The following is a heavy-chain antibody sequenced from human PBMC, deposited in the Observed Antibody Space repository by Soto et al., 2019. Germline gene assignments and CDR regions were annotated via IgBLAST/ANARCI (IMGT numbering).Heavy chain of an antibody. V-gene: IGHV1-46*01. J-gene: IGHJ3*02. CDR1: GYTFTSYY. D-gene: IGHD3-22*01. CDR2: INPSGGST. Sequence: EASVKVSCKASGYTFTSYYMHWVRQAPGQGLEWMGIINPSGGSTSYAQKFQGRVTMTRDTSTSTVYMELSSLRSEDTAVYYCAREDLITMIVPKGAFDIWGQGTMVTVSS. CDR3: AREDLITMIVPKGAFDI.